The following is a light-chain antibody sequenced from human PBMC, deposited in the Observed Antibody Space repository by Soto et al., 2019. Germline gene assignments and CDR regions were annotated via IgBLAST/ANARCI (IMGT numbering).Light chain of an antibody. Sequence: DIQMTQSPSSLSASVGDRVTITCRASQSISSYLNWYQQKPGKAPKLLIYAASNLESGVPSRFSGSGSGTDFALTISSLQPEDFATYYCQQNYNTPRTFGQRTKV. CDR3: QQNYNTPRT. J-gene: IGKJ1*01. V-gene: IGKV1-39*01. CDR1: QSISSY. CDR2: AAS.